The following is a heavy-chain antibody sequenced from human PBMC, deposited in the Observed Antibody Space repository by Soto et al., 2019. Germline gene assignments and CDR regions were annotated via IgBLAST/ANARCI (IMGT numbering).Heavy chain of an antibody. CDR3: AKDKGRSLAGGMDV. CDR1: GFTFSSYG. CDR2: IAYDGSNK. J-gene: IGHJ6*02. Sequence: ESGGGVVQPGRSLRLSCAASGFTFSSYGMHWVRQAPGKGLEWVAVIAYDGSNKYYADSVKGRFTISRDNSKNTLYLQMNSLRAEDTAVYYCAKDKGRSLAGGMDVWGQGTTVTVSS. V-gene: IGHV3-30*18. D-gene: IGHD6-19*01.